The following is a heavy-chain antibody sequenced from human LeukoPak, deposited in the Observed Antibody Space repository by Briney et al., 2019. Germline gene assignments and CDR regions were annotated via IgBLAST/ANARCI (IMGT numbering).Heavy chain of an antibody. CDR3: ARHYADKRAVDY. J-gene: IGHJ4*02. CDR2: IYYSGSA. V-gene: IGHV4-61*05. Sequence: SETLSLTRTVSGGSISSSSYYWGWIRQSPGKGLEWIGYIYYSGSATYNPSLKSRVTISVDTSKNQFSLKLSSVTAADTAVYYCARHYADKRAVDYWGQGTLVTVSS. D-gene: IGHD2-2*01. CDR1: GGSISSSSYY.